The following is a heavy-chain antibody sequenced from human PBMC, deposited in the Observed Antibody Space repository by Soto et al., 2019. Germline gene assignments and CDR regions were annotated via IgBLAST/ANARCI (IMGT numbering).Heavy chain of an antibody. CDR2: ISYDGSNK. CDR3: ARPPWRDYSNYGYYYYYGMDV. Sequence: QVQLVESGGGVVQPGRSLRLSCAASGFTFSSYAMHWVRQAPGKGLEWVAVISYDGSNKYYADSVNGRFTISRDNSKNTLYLQMNSLRAEDTAVYYCARPPWRDYSNYGYYYYYGMDVWGQGTTVTVSS. D-gene: IGHD4-4*01. CDR1: GFTFSSYA. J-gene: IGHJ6*02. V-gene: IGHV3-30-3*01.